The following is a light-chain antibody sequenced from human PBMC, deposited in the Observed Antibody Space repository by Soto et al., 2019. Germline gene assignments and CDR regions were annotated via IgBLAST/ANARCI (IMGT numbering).Light chain of an antibody. Sequence: DIQMTQSPSTLSASVGDRVTITCRASQSISSWLAWYQQKPGKAPKLLIYDASSLESGVPSRFSGSGSGTEFTLTISSLQPDDFATYYCQRYATYSPTLGQGTKVDI. CDR3: QRYATYSPT. CDR1: QSISSW. J-gene: IGKJ1*01. V-gene: IGKV1-5*01. CDR2: DAS.